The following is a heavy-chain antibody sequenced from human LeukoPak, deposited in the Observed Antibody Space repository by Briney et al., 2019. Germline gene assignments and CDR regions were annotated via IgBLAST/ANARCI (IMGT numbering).Heavy chain of an antibody. V-gene: IGHV3-30*14. CDR3: ARSGDFDY. J-gene: IGHJ4*02. Sequence: GGSPRLSCAASGFTFSSYAMHWVRQAPDKGLEWVAVISYDGSNKYYADSVKGRFTISRDNSKNTLYLQMNSLRAEDTAVYYCARSGDFDYWGQGTLVTVSS. CDR2: ISYDGSNK. D-gene: IGHD4-17*01. CDR1: GFTFSSYA.